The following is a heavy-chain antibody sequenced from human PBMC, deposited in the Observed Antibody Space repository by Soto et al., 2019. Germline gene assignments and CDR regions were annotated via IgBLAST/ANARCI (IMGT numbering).Heavy chain of an antibody. CDR2: INNDGSGT. J-gene: IGHJ4*02. V-gene: IGHV3-74*01. CDR3: GTVFEH. Sequence: EVQLVESGGGVVRPGGSLRLSCAASGFTFTSYWMHWVRQVPGKGLVWVSRINNDGSGTSHADSVKGRFTISRDNAKNTLFLQMDSLRVKDTAVYFCGTVFEHWGRGTLVTVSS. CDR1: GFTFTSYW.